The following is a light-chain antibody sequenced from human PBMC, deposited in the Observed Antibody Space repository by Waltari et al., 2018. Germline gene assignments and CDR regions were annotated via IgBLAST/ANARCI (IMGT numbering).Light chain of an antibody. CDR2: DVI. CDR1: SSDVGGYNY. V-gene: IGLV2-8*01. CDR3: LSYAGGVRV. Sequence: QSALTQPPSASGSPGQSVTISCTGTSSDVGGYNYVSWYQQHPGKAPKLIIYDVIKRPSGVPDRFSGSKSGNTASLTVAGLQAEDEADYYCLSYAGGVRVFGGGTKLTVL. J-gene: IGLJ2*01.